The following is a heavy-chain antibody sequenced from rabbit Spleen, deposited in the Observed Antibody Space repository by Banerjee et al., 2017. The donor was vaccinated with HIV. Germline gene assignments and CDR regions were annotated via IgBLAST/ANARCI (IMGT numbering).Heavy chain of an antibody. CDR2: IDAGGSGST. D-gene: IGHD2-1*01. CDR3: ARDDDARSSRYYFNL. Sequence: QEQVVESGGGLVKPEGSLTLTCKASGFSFSSNYWICWVRQAPGKGLEWIACIDAGGSGSTYYANWAKGRFTISKTSSTTVTLQMTSLTAEDTATYFCARDDDARSSRYYFNLWGPGTLVTVS. V-gene: IGHV1S45*01. CDR1: GFSFSSNYW. J-gene: IGHJ4*01.